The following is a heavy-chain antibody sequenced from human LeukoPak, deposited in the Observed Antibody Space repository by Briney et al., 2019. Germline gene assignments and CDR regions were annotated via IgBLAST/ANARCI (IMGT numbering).Heavy chain of an antibody. CDR1: GYTFTSYG. Sequence: ASVKVSCKASGYTFTSYGISWVRQAPGQGLEWMGWISAYNGNTNYAQKLQDRVTMTTDTSTSTAYMELRSLRSDDTAVYYCARGDLNSGYDDFDYWGQGTLVTVSS. V-gene: IGHV1-18*01. D-gene: IGHD5-12*01. CDR3: ARGDLNSGYDDFDY. CDR2: ISAYNGNT. J-gene: IGHJ4*02.